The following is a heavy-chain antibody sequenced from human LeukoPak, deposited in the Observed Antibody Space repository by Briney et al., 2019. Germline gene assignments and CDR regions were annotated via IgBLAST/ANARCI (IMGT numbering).Heavy chain of an antibody. Sequence: PGGSLRLSCAASGFTFSSYWMHWVRQAPGKGLVWVSRINSDGSSTSYADSVKGRFTISRDNAKNTLYLQMNSLRAEDTAVYYCAKVEEWLSEGDYFDYWGQGTLVTVSS. J-gene: IGHJ4*02. CDR2: INSDGSST. CDR3: AKVEEWLSEGDYFDY. V-gene: IGHV3-74*01. D-gene: IGHD3-3*01. CDR1: GFTFSSYW.